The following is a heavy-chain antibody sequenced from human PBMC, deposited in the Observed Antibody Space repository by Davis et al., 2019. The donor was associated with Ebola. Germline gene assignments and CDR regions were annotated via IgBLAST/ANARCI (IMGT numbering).Heavy chain of an antibody. J-gene: IGHJ3*02. CDR1: GFTFSSYG. V-gene: IGHV3-30*18. Sequence: GESLKISCAASGFTFSSYGMHWVRQAPGKGLEWVAVISYDGSNKYYADSVKGRFTISRDNSKNTLYVQMNSLRAEDTAVYYCAKTLMYSISSDDAFDIWGQGTMVTVSS. D-gene: IGHD6-6*01. CDR3: AKTLMYSISSDDAFDI. CDR2: ISYDGSNK.